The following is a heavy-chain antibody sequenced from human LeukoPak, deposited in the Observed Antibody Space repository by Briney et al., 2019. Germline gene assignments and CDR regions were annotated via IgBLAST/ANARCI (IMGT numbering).Heavy chain of an antibody. Sequence: ASVKVSCKASGYTFTSYDINWVRQATGQGLEWMGWMNPNSGNTGYAQKFQGRVTMTRNTSISTAYMELSSLRSEDTAVYYCARQEIVVVPAAIKDGMDVWGQGTTVTVSS. D-gene: IGHD2-2*01. J-gene: IGHJ6*02. V-gene: IGHV1-8*01. CDR2: MNPNSGNT. CDR1: GYTFTSYD. CDR3: ARQEIVVVPAAIKDGMDV.